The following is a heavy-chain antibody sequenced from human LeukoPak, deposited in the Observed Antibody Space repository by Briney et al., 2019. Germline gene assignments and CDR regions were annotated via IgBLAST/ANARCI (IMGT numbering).Heavy chain of an antibody. CDR1: GFTFSSYS. Sequence: GGSLRLSCAVSGFTFSSYSMNWVRQAPGKGLEWVAIIWRDGSIEYYADSVKGRFAISRDNSKNALYLQMNSLRAEDTAIYFCARDISGSVDHWGQGTLVTVSS. J-gene: IGHJ4*02. CDR3: ARDISGSVDH. V-gene: IGHV3-33*08. D-gene: IGHD3-10*01. CDR2: IWRDGSIE.